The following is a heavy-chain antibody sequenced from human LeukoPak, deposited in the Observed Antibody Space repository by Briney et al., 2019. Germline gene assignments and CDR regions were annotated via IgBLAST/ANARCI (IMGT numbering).Heavy chain of an antibody. Sequence: SVKVSCKASGGTFSSYAISWVRQAPGQGLEWMGRIIPIFGTANYAQKFQGRVTITTDESTSTAYMELSSLRSEDTAVYYCATPGIAAAGIGLGFDYWGQGTLVTVSS. D-gene: IGHD6-13*01. J-gene: IGHJ4*02. CDR3: ATPGIAAAGIGLGFDY. CDR2: IIPIFGTA. V-gene: IGHV1-69*05. CDR1: GGTFSSYA.